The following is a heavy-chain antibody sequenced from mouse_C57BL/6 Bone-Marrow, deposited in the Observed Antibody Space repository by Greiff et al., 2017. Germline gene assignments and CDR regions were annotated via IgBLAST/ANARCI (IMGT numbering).Heavy chain of an antibody. Sequence: EVMLVESGGGLVKPGGSLKLSCAASGFTFSDYGMHWVRQAPEKGLEWVAYISSGSSTIYYADTVKGRFTISRDNAKSTLFLQMTSLRSEDTAMYYCARSIYYGSSYDYAMDYWGQGTSVTVSS. V-gene: IGHV5-17*01. CDR1: GFTFSDYG. J-gene: IGHJ4*01. CDR2: ISSGSSTI. D-gene: IGHD1-1*01. CDR3: ARSIYYGSSYDYAMDY.